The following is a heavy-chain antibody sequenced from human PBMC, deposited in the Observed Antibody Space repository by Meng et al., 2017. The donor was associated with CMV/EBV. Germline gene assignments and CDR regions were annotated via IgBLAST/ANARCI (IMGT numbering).Heavy chain of an antibody. CDR2: TYYRSRWYN. V-gene: IGHV6-1*01. CDR1: GDRVSSNSAA. CDR3: ARDSDGLGYARDLYYYYGMDV. Sequence: SQTLSLTCAISGDRVSSNSAAWNWIRQSPSRGLEWLGRTYYRSRWYNDYAASVKSRITINSDTSKNQFSLQLNSVTPEDTAVYYCARDSDGLGYARDLYYYYGMDVWGQGTTVTVSS. D-gene: IGHD3-16*01. J-gene: IGHJ6*02.